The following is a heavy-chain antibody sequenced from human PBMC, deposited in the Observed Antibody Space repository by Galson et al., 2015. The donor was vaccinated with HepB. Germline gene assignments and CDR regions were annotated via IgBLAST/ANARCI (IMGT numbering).Heavy chain of an antibody. CDR2: MNPNSGNT. D-gene: IGHD3-3*01. CDR1: GYTFTSYD. V-gene: IGHV1-8*01. J-gene: IGHJ6*03. Sequence: SVKVSCKTSGYTFTSYDINWVRQATGQGLEWMGWMNPNSGNTGYAQKFQGRVTMTRNTSISTAYMELSSLRSEDTAVYYCARGLAPPVTIFGVVIIENYYYYMDVWGKGTTVTVSS. CDR3: ARGLAPPVTIFGVVIIENYYYYMDV.